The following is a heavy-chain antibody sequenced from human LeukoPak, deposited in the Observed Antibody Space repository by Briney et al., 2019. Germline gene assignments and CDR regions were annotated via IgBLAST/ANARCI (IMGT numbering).Heavy chain of an antibody. D-gene: IGHD3/OR15-3a*01. CDR1: GGTFSSLA. V-gene: IGHV1-69*13. CDR3: ARGRAGTGTQPGYFDY. Sequence: SVKVSCKASGGTFSSLAISWVRQAPGQGLEWMGGIIPIFGTANYAQKFQGRVTITADESTSTAYMELSSLRSEDTAVYYCARGRAGTGTQPGYFDYWGQGTLVTVSS. J-gene: IGHJ4*02. CDR2: IIPIFGTA.